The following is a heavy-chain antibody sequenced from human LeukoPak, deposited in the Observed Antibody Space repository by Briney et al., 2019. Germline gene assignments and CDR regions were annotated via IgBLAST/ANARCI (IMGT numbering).Heavy chain of an antibody. D-gene: IGHD3-3*01. V-gene: IGHV1-46*01. CDR3: ARGFRFLDY. Sequence: RASVKVSCKASGYTFTSDYIHWVRQAPGQGLEWLGIINPSGGRTTYGQNFQGRVTMTRDTSTSTVYMELSSLRSEDTAVYYCARGFRFLDYWGQGTLVTVSS. CDR1: GYTFTSDY. J-gene: IGHJ4*02. CDR2: INPSGGRT.